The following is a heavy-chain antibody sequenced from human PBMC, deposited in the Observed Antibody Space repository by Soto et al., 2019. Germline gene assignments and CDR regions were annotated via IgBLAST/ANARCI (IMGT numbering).Heavy chain of an antibody. Sequence: GGSLRLSCAASGFTFSSYAMHWVRQAPGKGLEWVAVISYDGSNKYYADSVKGRFTISRDNSKNTLDLQMNSLRAEDTAVYYCARELVVVVAATNFDYWGQGTLVTVSS. D-gene: IGHD2-15*01. CDR3: ARELVVVVAATNFDY. V-gene: IGHV3-30-3*01. CDR2: ISYDGSNK. CDR1: GFTFSSYA. J-gene: IGHJ4*02.